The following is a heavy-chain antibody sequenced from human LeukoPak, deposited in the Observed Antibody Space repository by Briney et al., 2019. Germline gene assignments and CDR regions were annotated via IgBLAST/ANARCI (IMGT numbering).Heavy chain of an antibody. CDR3: ARGTTTIVVPFDP. J-gene: IGHJ5*02. CDR2: INPNSGGT. CDR1: GYTFTGYY. D-gene: IGHD3-22*01. Sequence: AASVKVSCKASGYTFTGYYMHWVRQAPGQGLGWMGWINPNSGGTNYAQKFQGRVTMTRDTSISTAYMELSSLRSEDTAVYYCARGTTTIVVPFDPWGQGTLVTVSS. V-gene: IGHV1-2*02.